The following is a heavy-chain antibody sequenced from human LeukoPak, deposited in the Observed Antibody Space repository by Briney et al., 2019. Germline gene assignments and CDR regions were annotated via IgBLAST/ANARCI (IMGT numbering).Heavy chain of an antibody. Sequence: PSETLSLTCTVSGDSINSGTYYWGWFRQPPGKGLEWIGSLSYSGSTYYNPSLRSRVSTSVDTSKNQFSLTLSSVTAADTAVYYCARPLNFGSGSPPGYWGQGILVTVSS. V-gene: IGHV4-39*01. J-gene: IGHJ4*02. D-gene: IGHD3-10*01. CDR2: LSYSGST. CDR1: GDSINSGTYY. CDR3: ARPLNFGSGSPPGY.